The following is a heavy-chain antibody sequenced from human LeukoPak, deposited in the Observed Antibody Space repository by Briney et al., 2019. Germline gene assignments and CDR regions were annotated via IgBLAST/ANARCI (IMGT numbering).Heavy chain of an antibody. CDR1: GYTFTGYY. CDR3: AVTRFSSSSALGY. V-gene: IGHV1-2*02. CDR2: INPNSGGT. J-gene: IGHJ4*02. D-gene: IGHD6-6*01. Sequence: ASVKVSCKASGYTFTGYYMHWVRQAPGQGLEWMGWINPNSGGTNYAQKFQGRVTMTRDTSISTAYMELSRLRSDDTAVYYCAVTRFSSSSALGYWGQGTLVTVSS.